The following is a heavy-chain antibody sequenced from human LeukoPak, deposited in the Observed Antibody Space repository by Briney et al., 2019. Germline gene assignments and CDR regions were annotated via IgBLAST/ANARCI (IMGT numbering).Heavy chain of an antibody. J-gene: IGHJ4*02. D-gene: IGHD3-10*01. V-gene: IGHV3-7*03. Sequence: GGSLRLSCAASGFTFSSYAMSWVRQAPGKGLEWVANIKQDGSEKYYVDSVKGRFTISRDNAKNSLYLQMNSLRAEDTAVYYCAGEPSMVRGVSPFDYWGQGTLVTVSS. CDR3: AGEPSMVRGVSPFDY. CDR2: IKQDGSEK. CDR1: GFTFSSYA.